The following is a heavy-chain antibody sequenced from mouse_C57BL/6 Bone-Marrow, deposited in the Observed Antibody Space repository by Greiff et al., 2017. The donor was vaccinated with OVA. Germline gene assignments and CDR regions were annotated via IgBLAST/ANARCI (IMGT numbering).Heavy chain of an antibody. V-gene: IGHV1-69*01. Sequence: QVQLQQPGAELVMPGASVKLSCKASGYTFTSYWMHWVKQRPGQGLEWIGEIDPSDSYTNYNQKFKGKSTLTVDKSSSTAYMQLSSLTSEDSAVYYCARYGNYWYFDVWGKGTTVTVSS. J-gene: IGHJ1*03. CDR2: IDPSDSYT. CDR3: ARYGNYWYFDV. D-gene: IGHD2-1*01. CDR1: GYTFTSYW.